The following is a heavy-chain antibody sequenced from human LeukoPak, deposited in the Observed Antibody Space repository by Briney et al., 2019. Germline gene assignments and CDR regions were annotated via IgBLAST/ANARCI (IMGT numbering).Heavy chain of an antibody. V-gene: IGHV3-23*01. Sequence: GRSLRLSCAASGFTFDDYAMSWVRQAPGKGLEWVSAISGSGGSTYYADSVKGRFTISRDNSKNALYLQMNSLRAEDTAVYYCAKVGIAAAGTVPYYFDYWDQGTLVTVSS. CDR3: AKVGIAAAGTVPYYFDY. J-gene: IGHJ4*02. CDR2: ISGSGGST. D-gene: IGHD6-13*01. CDR1: GFTFDDYA.